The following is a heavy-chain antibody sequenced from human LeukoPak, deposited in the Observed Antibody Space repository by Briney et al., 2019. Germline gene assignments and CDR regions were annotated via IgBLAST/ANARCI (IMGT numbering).Heavy chain of an antibody. CDR3: AKDRQTPAKDSYSYSEYYMDI. V-gene: IGHV3-30*02. CDR2: IRYDGSNK. D-gene: IGHD5-18*01. Sequence: GGSLRLSCTASGFTFSGYGMHWVRQAPGKGLEWVAFIRYDGSNKYYADNVKGRFTISRDISKNALNLQMNSLRAADTAVYYCAKDRQTPAKDSYSYSEYYMDIWGKGTTVTVSS. CDR1: GFTFSGYG. J-gene: IGHJ6*03.